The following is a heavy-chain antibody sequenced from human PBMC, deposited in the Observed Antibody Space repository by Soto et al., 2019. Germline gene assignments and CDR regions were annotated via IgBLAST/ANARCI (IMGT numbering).Heavy chain of an antibody. CDR2: IYSGGTT. J-gene: IGHJ6*02. CDR1: ALTASKNY. V-gene: IGHV3-66*01. D-gene: IGHD1-26*01. CDR3: ARVGAGSDWDYNGMGV. Sequence: EVQLVESGGGLVQPGGSLRLSCAGSALTASKNYMSWVRQPPGKGLEWVSVIYSGGTTYYADSVKDRFSISRDNSTSTRYLQMHNRRACDTVMCQCARVGAGSDWDYNGMGVWGQGTKV.